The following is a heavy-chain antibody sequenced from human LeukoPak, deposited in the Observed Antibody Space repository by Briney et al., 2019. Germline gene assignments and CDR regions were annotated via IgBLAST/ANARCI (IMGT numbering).Heavy chain of an antibody. Sequence: GGSLRLSCAASGFTFSNCAMSWVRQAPGKGLEWVAFIRYDGSNKYYADSVKGRFTISRDNSKNMLYLQVNSLRTEDTAVYYCAKDFDDFWSGSSSYFDYWGQGTLVTVSS. CDR3: AKDFDDFWSGSSSYFDY. CDR2: IRYDGSNK. CDR1: GFTFSNCA. D-gene: IGHD3-3*01. V-gene: IGHV3-30*02. J-gene: IGHJ4*02.